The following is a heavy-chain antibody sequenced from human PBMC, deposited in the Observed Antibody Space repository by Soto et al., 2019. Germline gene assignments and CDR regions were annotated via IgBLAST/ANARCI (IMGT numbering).Heavy chain of an antibody. D-gene: IGHD5-18*01. V-gene: IGHV1-2*04. Sequence: GASVKVSCKASGYTFTGYDMHWVRQAPGQGLEWMGWINPDSGGTNYAQKFQGWVTITRDTSISTAYMELSRLRSDDTAVYYCARVSEAADTAMVTGYYFDYWGQGTLVTVSS. CDR3: ARVSEAADTAMVTGYYFDY. CDR1: GYTFTGYD. J-gene: IGHJ4*02. CDR2: INPDSGGT.